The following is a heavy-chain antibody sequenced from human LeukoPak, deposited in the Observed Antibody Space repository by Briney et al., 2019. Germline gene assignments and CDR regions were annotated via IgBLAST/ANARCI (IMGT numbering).Heavy chain of an antibody. CDR3: ARQNGATYYFDY. Sequence: PSETLSLTCTVSGYSISSGYYWGWIRQPPGKGLEWIGSIYHSGSTYYNPSLKSRVTISVDTSKNQFSLKLSSVTAADTAVYYCARQNGATYYFDYWGQGTLVTVSS. V-gene: IGHV4-38-2*02. CDR2: IYHSGST. CDR1: GYSISSGYY. J-gene: IGHJ4*02. D-gene: IGHD1-26*01.